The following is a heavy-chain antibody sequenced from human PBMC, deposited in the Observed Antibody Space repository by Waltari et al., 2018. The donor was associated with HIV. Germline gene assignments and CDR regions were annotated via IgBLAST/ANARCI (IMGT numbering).Heavy chain of an antibody. V-gene: IGHV3-72*01. CDR1: VLPPSSHY. CDR2: SRSNANGYTT. CDR3: GRGGAGSVSDY. Sequence: EVQMVESGGGFVQPRGPLRLSCAACVLPPSSHYMDWVRQAPGKGLEWGGRSRSNANGYTTEYAASVEGRFSISRDEASNSAYLQMNSLKTEDTAVYFCGRGGAGSVSDYWGPGTLVTVSS. J-gene: IGHJ4*02. D-gene: IGHD2-15*01.